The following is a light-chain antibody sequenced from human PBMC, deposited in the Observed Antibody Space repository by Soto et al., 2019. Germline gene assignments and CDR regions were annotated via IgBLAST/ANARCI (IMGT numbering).Light chain of an antibody. CDR2: SNS. Sequence: QSVLTQPPSASGTPGQRVSISCSGSDSNIGDNAVNWFQQLPGTAPKLLIYSNSHRPSGVPDRFSGSKSGTSASLAISGLRSDDEADYYCAAWDDSLSGPVFGGGTKLTVL. J-gene: IGLJ3*02. V-gene: IGLV1-47*02. CDR3: AAWDDSLSGPV. CDR1: DSNIGDNA.